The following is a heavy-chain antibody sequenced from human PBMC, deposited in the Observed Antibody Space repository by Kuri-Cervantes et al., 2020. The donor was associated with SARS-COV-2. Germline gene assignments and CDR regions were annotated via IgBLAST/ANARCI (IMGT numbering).Heavy chain of an antibody. CDR3: ARDLEVAGYNWFDP. CDR2: ISSSSSYI. J-gene: IGHJ5*02. CDR1: GFTFSGYS. Sequence: GESLKISCAASGFTFSGYSMNWVRQAPGKGLEWDSSISSSSSYIYYADSVKGRFTISRDNAKNSLYLQMNSLRAEDTAVYYCARDLEVAGYNWFDPWGQGTLVTVSS. V-gene: IGHV3-21*01. D-gene: IGHD2-15*01.